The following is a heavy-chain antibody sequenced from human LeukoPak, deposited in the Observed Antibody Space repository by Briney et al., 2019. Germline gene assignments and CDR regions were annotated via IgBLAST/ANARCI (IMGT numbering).Heavy chain of an antibody. V-gene: IGHV3-11*01. J-gene: IGHJ4*02. CDR3: ASCYGGNSGCYFDY. CDR1: GFIFSSYW. D-gene: IGHD4-23*01. CDR2: ISSSGSTI. Sequence: GGSLRLYCAACGFIFSSYWMSWIRQAPGNGLHWVSYISSSGSTIYYADSVKGRFTISRDNAKNSLYLQMNSLRAEDTAVYYCASCYGGNSGCYFDYWGQGTLVTVSS.